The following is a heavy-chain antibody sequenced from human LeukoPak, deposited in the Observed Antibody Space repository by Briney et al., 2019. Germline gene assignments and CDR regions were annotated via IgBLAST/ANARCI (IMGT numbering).Heavy chain of an antibody. CDR3: TILAVASDFDY. J-gene: IGHJ4*02. V-gene: IGHV3-33*01. Sequence: PGGSLRLSCAVSGFPFSRYGMHWVRQAPGKGLEWVGIIWYDGSDKYYGDSVKGRFTISRDNSKNTLYLQMNSLRAEDTAVYYCTILAVASDFDYWGQGTLVTVSS. CDR2: IWYDGSDK. CDR1: GFPFSRYG. D-gene: IGHD6-19*01.